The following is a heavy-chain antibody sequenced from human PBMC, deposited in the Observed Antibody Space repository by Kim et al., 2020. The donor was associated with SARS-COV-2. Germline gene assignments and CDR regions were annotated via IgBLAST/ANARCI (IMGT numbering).Heavy chain of an antibody. CDR3: TTIKQTWGY. CDR1: GFTFSDAW. CDR2: IQSKTDGGAT. D-gene: IGHD7-27*01. V-gene: IGHV3-15*01. Sequence: GGSLRLSCAASGFTFSDAWMSWVRQAPGKGLEWVGRIQSKTDGGATDYAAPVQGRITISSDETKNKLYLKMNSLNTVDTVVYYCTTIKQTWGYWGHGTLVTVSS. J-gene: IGHJ4*01.